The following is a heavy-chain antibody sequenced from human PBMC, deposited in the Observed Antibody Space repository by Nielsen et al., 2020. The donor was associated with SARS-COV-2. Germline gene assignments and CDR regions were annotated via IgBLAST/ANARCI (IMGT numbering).Heavy chain of an antibody. CDR3: ARITPSSGWDY. Sequence: ASVKVSCKASGYTFTAYAIHWVRQDPGQRLEWMGWINSDSGNTKYSQKFQGRVTFTMDTSASTAYMELSSLRSEDTAVYYCARITPSSGWDYWGQGTLVTVSS. CDR2: INSDSGNT. D-gene: IGHD6-19*01. CDR1: GYTFTAYA. V-gene: IGHV1-3*04. J-gene: IGHJ4*02.